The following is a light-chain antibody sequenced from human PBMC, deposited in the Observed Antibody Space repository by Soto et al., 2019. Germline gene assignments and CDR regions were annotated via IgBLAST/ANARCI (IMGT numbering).Light chain of an antibody. Sequence: DIQMTQSPSSLSASVGDRVTITCQASQDISNYLNWYQQKLGNAPKRLIYDASNLETGVPSSVSGSVSGTDFTFTISSLQPEDIATYYCQQYSHLITVGQGTLLEIK. CDR1: QDISNY. CDR3: QQYSHLIT. J-gene: IGKJ5*01. V-gene: IGKV1-33*01. CDR2: DAS.